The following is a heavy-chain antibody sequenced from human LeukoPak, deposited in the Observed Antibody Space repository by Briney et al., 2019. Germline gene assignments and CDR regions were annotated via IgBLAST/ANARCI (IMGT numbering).Heavy chain of an antibody. Sequence: PGGSLGLSCAASGFTFSSYGMHWVRQAPGKGLEWVAVISYDGSNKYYADSVKGRFTISRDNSKNTLYLQMNSLRVEDTAVYYCAKNYYGSGSYPDYFDYWGQGTLVTVSS. CDR3: AKNYYGSGSYPDYFDY. V-gene: IGHV3-30*18. CDR2: ISYDGSNK. D-gene: IGHD3-10*01. CDR1: GFTFSSYG. J-gene: IGHJ4*02.